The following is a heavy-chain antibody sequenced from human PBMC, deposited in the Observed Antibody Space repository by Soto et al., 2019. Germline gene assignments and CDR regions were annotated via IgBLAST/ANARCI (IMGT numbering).Heavy chain of an antibody. CDR2: IHYSGTT. V-gene: IGHV4-59*01. CDR1: GGSMRNYF. J-gene: IGHJ4*02. D-gene: IGHD6-13*01. Sequence: SETLSLTCTVSGGSMRNYFWTWIRQPPGKGLEWIGYIHYSGTTSFFPSYNPSLRSRVTISEDTSKNQFSLKLLSVTTADTAVYFCAAGEASSRNLAPYYLDFWGQGTLVTVSS. CDR3: AAGEASSRNLAPYYLDF.